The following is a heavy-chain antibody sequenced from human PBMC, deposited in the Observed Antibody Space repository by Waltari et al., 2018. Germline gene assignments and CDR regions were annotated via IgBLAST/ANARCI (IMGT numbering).Heavy chain of an antibody. J-gene: IGHJ4*02. CDR3: ARIAAAAGNGYYFDY. Sequence: QVQLQESGPGLVKPSETLSLTCTVSGGSISSYYWSWIRQPPGKGLEWIGYIYYSGSTNYNPSLKSRVTISVDTSKNQFSLKLSSVTAADTAVYYCARIAAAAGNGYYFDYWGQGTLVTVSS. V-gene: IGHV4-59*01. CDR1: GGSISSYY. D-gene: IGHD6-13*01. CDR2: IYYSGST.